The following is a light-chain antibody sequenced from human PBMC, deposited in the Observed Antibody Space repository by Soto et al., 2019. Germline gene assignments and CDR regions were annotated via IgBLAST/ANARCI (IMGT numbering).Light chain of an antibody. V-gene: IGLV1-44*01. CDR2: SSN. J-gene: IGLJ1*01. CDR3: AAWDDSLNGPV. CDR1: SSNIGINT. Sequence: QSVLTQPPSASGTPGQRVTISCSGSSSNIGINTVNWYQQLPGTAPKLLIYSSNQRPSGVPDRFSGSKSGTSASLAISGLQSEDEADYYCAAWDDSLNGPVFGTGTQLTVL.